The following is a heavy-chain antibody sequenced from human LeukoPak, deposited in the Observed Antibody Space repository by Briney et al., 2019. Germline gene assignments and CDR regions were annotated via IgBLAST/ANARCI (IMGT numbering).Heavy chain of an antibody. V-gene: IGHV3-21*01. J-gene: IGHJ4*02. Sequence: GGSLRLSCAASGFTFSSYSMNWVRQAPGEGLEWVSSISSRSTNIYYADSVKGRFTVSRDNAKNSLYLQMNSLRAEDTAVYYCARSYGYFSLQLWLGGNYFDYWGQGTLVTVSS. CDR1: GFTFSSYS. CDR3: ARSYGYFSLQLWLGGNYFDY. CDR2: ISSRSTNI. D-gene: IGHD5-18*01.